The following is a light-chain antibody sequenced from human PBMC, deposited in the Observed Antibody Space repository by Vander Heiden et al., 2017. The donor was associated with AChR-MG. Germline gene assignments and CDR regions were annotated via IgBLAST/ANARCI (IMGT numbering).Light chain of an antibody. CDR1: RNNVGNQG. CDR2: RNN. V-gene: IGLV10-54*04. Sequence: QAGLTPPPSVSTGLRPTATLTCIGNRNNVGNQGAAWRQQHQGHPPKLLSYRNNNRPSGISERFSASRSGNTASLTITGLQPEDEADDHCSAWDSSLGAWVFGGGTKLTVL. CDR3: SAWDSSLGAWV. J-gene: IGLJ3*02.